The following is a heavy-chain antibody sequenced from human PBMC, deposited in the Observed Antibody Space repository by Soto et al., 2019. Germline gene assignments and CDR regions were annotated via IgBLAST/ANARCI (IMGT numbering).Heavy chain of an antibody. CDR2: ISGGGGST. Sequence: EVQLLESGGGLVQPGGSLRLSCAASGFTFSSHAMSWVRQAPGKGLEWVSGISGGGGSTYYADSVKGRFTISRDNSKNKLYLQMNSLRAEDTAVYYCAKASGYYPKLLDYWGQGTLVTVSS. CDR1: GFTFSSHA. V-gene: IGHV3-23*01. CDR3: AKASGYYPKLLDY. D-gene: IGHD3-22*01. J-gene: IGHJ4*02.